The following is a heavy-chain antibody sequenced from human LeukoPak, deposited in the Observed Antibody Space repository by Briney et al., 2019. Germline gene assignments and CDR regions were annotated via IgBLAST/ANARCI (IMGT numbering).Heavy chain of an antibody. D-gene: IGHD1-26*01. CDR3: ARHLVGATTFIFDY. Sequence: SETLSLTCAVSGDSISSSSDYWGWIRQPPGKGLEWIGSMYYRGSGYYNPSVKSRVTISVDTSKNQFPLKLTSVTAADTAVYYCARHLVGATTFIFDYWGQGTLVTVSS. CDR2: MYYRGSG. J-gene: IGHJ4*02. V-gene: IGHV4-39*06. CDR1: GDSISSSSDY.